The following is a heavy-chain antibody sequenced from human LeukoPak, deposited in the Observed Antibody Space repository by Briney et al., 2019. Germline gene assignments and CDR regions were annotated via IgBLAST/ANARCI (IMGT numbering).Heavy chain of an antibody. Sequence: ASVKVSCKASGYTFTGYYIHWVRQAPGQGLEWMGWINPNSGGTNYAQKFQGRVTVTRDTSISTAYMELSRLRSDDTAVYYCARAGYCSGAACYAEGIDYWGQGTLVPVPS. CDR1: GYTFTGYY. J-gene: IGHJ4*02. CDR3: ARAGYCSGAACYAEGIDY. CDR2: INPNSGGT. D-gene: IGHD2-2*01. V-gene: IGHV1-2*02.